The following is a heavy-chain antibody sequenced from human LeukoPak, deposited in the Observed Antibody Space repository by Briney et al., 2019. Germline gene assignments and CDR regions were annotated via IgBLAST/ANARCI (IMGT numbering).Heavy chain of an antibody. J-gene: IGHJ4*02. CDR3: ARDWDDSSGYPFDY. D-gene: IGHD3-22*01. CDR2: IKQDGSEK. CDR1: GFTFSSYW. V-gene: IGHV3-7*01. Sequence: GGSPRLSCAASGFTFSSYWMSWVRQAPGKGLEWVANIKQDGSEKYYVDSVKGRFTISRDNAKNSLYLQMNSLRAEDTAVYYCARDWDDSSGYPFDYWGQGTLVTVSS.